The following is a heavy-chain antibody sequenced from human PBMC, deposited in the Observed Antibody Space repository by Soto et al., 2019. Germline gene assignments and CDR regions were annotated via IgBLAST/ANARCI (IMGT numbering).Heavy chain of an antibody. V-gene: IGHV3-23*01. CDR3: AKSERSDDYYYSYYGMDV. J-gene: IGHJ6*02. CDR2: IGGSGGST. CDR1: GFTFSSYS. Sequence: GSLRLSCAASGFTFSSYSMGWVREARAAGRDWVAAIGGSGGSTYYADSVQGRLTISRDNSKNTLYLQMNSMRAEDTAVYYCAKSERSDDYYYSYYGMDVWGQGTTVTVSS. D-gene: IGHD3-16*01.